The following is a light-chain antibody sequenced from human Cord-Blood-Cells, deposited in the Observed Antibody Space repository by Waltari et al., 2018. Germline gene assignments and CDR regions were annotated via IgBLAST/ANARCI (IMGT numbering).Light chain of an antibody. CDR1: QSISSW. V-gene: IGKV1-5*03. J-gene: IGKJ2*01. CDR2: KAS. Sequence: DIQMTQSPSTLSASVGDRVTITCRASQSISSWLAWYQQKPGKAPKLLIYKASSLESGVPSRFSGSGSWTEFTLTISSLQPDDFATYYCQQYNSYSEYTFGQGTKLEIK. CDR3: QQYNSYSEYT.